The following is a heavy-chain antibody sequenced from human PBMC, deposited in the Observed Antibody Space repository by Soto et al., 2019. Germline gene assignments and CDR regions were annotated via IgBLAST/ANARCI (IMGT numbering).Heavy chain of an antibody. J-gene: IGHJ4*02. CDR1: GGSISSYY. V-gene: IGHV4-59*01. CDR2: IYYSGST. Sequence: SENLSLTCTVSGGSISSYYWSWIRQPPGKGLEWIGYIYYSGSTNYNPSLKSRVTIPVDTSKNQFSLKLSSVTAADTAVYYCARSVGRYSRQGTLDIGSS. CDR3: ARSVGRY.